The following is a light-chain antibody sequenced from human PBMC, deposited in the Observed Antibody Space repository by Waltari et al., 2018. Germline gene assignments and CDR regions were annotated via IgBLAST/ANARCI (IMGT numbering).Light chain of an antibody. V-gene: IGLV2-11*01. CDR2: DVS. CDR3: CSYAGSYIWV. CDR1: SSDVGGYNY. J-gene: IGLJ3*02. Sequence: QSALTQPRSVSGSPGQSVTISCTGTSSDVGGYNYVSWYQQHPGKAPKLMIYDVSKRPSGVPYRFSGSKSGNTASLTISGLQAEVEADYYCCSYAGSYIWVFGGGTKLTVL.